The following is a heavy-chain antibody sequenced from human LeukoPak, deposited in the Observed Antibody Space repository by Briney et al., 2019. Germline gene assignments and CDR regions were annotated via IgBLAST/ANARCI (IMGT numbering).Heavy chain of an antibody. CDR1: GYTFTIYY. D-gene: IGHD3-22*01. CDR2: INPSGGST. J-gene: IGHJ5*02. V-gene: IGHV1-46*01. CDR3: ARDLNDSSGYYYGWFDP. Sequence: ASVKVSCKASGYTFTIYYMYWVRQAPGQGLEWMGIINPSGGSTSYAQKFQGRVTMTRDMSTSTVYMELSSLRSEDTAVYYCARDLNDSSGYYYGWFDPWGQGTLVTVSS.